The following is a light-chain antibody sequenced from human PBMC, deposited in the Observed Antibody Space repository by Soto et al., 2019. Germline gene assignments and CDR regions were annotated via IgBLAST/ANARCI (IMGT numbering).Light chain of an antibody. J-gene: IGKJ4*01. CDR3: QQYNNWPRAT. Sequence: EILFTQSPGSLSLSPGERATLSCRASQSISSNLAWYQQKPGQAPRLLMFRTSSRANGFPARFSGSGSGTEFNLTISSLQSEDFGFYYCQQYNNWPRATFGGGTKVDI. V-gene: IGKV3-15*01. CDR2: RTS. CDR1: QSISSN.